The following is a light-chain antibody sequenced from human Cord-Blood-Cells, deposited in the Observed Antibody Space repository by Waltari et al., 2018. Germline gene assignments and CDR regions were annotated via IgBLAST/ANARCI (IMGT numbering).Light chain of an antibody. CDR2: AAS. CDR1: QSISSY. J-gene: IGKJ5*01. CDR3: QQSYSTSIT. V-gene: IGKV1-39*01. Sequence: DIQMTQSPSSLSASVGDRVTITCRARQSISSYLTWYQQKPGKAPKLLIYAASRLQSGVPSRFSGSGSGTDFTLTISSLQPEDFATYYCQQSYSTSITVGQGTRLEIK.